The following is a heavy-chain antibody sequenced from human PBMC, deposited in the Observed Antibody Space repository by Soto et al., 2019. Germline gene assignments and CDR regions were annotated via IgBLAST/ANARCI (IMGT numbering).Heavy chain of an antibody. CDR3: ARAMPGMDV. CDR1: GFTLSDFA. CDR2: ISNDGGYQ. Sequence: QAQLAESGGGVVQPGRSLRLSCAASGFTLSDFAMHWVRQAPGKGLEWVALISNDGGYQHYGDSVRGRFTISKDNSKHMLYLQMTSLSLEDTAVYYGARAMPGMDVWGQGTTVTVSS. V-gene: IGHV3-30-3*01. D-gene: IGHD2-2*01. J-gene: IGHJ6*02.